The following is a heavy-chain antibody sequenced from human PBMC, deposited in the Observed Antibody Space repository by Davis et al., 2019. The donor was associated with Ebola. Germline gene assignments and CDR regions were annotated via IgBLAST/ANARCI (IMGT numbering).Heavy chain of an antibody. CDR2: INAGNGNT. D-gene: IGHD4-23*01. V-gene: IGHV1-3*01. Sequence: ASVKVSCKASGYTFTSYAMHWVRQAPGQRLEWMGWINAGNGNTKYSQKFQGRVTITRDTSASTAYMELSSLRSEDTAVYYCARGPSTGNSFSYWGRGTLVTVSS. CDR1: GYTFTSYA. J-gene: IGHJ4*01. CDR3: ARGPSTGNSFSY.